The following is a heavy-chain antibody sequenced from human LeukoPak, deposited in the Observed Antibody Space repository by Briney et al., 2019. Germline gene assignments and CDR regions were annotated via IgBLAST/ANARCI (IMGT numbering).Heavy chain of an antibody. J-gene: IGHJ4*02. CDR1: GYTFTGYY. CDR3: ARDRSSSSWYSDFDY. D-gene: IGHD6-13*01. Sequence: ASVKVSCKASGYTFTGYYMHWVRQAPGQGLEWMGRINPNSGDTNYAQKFQGRVTMTRDTSISTAYMELSRLRSDDTAVYYCARDRSSSSWYSDFDYWGQGTLVTVSS. V-gene: IGHV1-2*06. CDR2: INPNSGDT.